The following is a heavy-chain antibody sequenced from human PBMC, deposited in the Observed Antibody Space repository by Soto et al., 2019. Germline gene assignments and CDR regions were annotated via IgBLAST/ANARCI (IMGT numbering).Heavy chain of an antibody. CDR2: IKSKTDGGTT. CDR1: SVSNAW. D-gene: IGHD5-18*01. Sequence: SVSNAWMNWVRQAPGKGLEWVGRIKSKTDGGTTDYAAPVKGRFTISRDDSKNTLYLQMNSLKTEDTAVYYCTTQGWIQLWLHYYYGMDVWGQGTTVTVSS. CDR3: TTQGWIQLWLHYYYGMDV. J-gene: IGHJ6*02. V-gene: IGHV3-15*07.